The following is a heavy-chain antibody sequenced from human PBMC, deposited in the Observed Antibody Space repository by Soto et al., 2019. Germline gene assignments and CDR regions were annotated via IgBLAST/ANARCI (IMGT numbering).Heavy chain of an antibody. D-gene: IGHD2-15*01. CDR1: GYSFSNYW. CDR3: ARSVGNANRFSEY. Sequence: PGESLKISCKGSGYSFSNYWIAWVRQMPGKGLEWMGIIFPADSDAKYSPSFQGQVTISADKSISTAYLQWSSLKASDTAMYYCARSVGNANRFSEYWGQGTLVTVSS. CDR2: IFPADSDA. J-gene: IGHJ4*02. V-gene: IGHV5-51*01.